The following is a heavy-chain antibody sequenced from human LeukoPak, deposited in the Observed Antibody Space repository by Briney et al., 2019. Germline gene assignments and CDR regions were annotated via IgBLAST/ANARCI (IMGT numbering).Heavy chain of an antibody. V-gene: IGHV4-30-4*01. J-gene: IGHJ4*02. CDR3: ARVLYPSKITGTTVDY. D-gene: IGHD1-7*01. Sequence: SETLSLTCTVTGGFLSRGDYYWRWIRQPPGKGLEWIGYIYYSWSTFYNPSLKSRVTISVDTSKNQFSLKLSSVTAADTAVYYCARVLYPSKITGTTVDYWGQGTLVTVSS. CDR1: GGFLSRGDYY. CDR2: IYYSWST.